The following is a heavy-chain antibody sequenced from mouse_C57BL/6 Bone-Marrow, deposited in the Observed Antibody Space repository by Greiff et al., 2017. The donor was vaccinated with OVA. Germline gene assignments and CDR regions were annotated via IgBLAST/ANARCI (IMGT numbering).Heavy chain of an antibody. Sequence: EVKLQESGPGMVKPSQSLSLTCTVTGYSITSGYDWHWIRHFPGNKLEWMGYISYSGSTNYNPSLKSRISITHDTSKNHFFLKLNSVTTEDTATYYCARDGDDAWFAYWGQGTLVTVSA. CDR1: GYSITSGYD. V-gene: IGHV3-1*01. CDR3: ARDGDDAWFAY. J-gene: IGHJ3*01. CDR2: ISYSGST. D-gene: IGHD2-12*01.